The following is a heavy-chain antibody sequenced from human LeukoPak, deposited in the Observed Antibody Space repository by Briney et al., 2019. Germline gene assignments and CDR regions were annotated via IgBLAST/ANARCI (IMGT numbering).Heavy chain of an antibody. J-gene: IGHJ4*02. D-gene: IGHD6-13*01. V-gene: IGHV3-21*01. CDR3: ARGRRIAAAGLYYFDY. CDR2: ISSSSSYI. CDR1: GGTFSSYS. Sequence: ASVKVSCKASGGTFSSYSMNWVRQAPGKGLEWVSSISSSSSYIYYADSVKGRFTIPRDNAKNSLYLQMNSLRAEDTAVYYCARGRRIAAAGLYYFDYWGQGTLVTVSS.